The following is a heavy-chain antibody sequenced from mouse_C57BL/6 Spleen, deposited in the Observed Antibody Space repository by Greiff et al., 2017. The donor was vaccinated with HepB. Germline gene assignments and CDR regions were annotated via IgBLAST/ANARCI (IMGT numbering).Heavy chain of an antibody. V-gene: IGHV3-6*01. Sequence: EVQLQESGPGLVKPSQSLSLTCSVTGYSITSGYYWNWIRQFPGNKLEWMGYISYDGSNNYNPSLKNRISITRDTSKNQFFLKLNSVTTEDTATYYCARGTGHYYAMDYWGQGTSVTVSS. D-gene: IGHD4-1*01. CDR3: ARGTGHYYAMDY. J-gene: IGHJ4*01. CDR1: GYSITSGYY. CDR2: ISYDGSN.